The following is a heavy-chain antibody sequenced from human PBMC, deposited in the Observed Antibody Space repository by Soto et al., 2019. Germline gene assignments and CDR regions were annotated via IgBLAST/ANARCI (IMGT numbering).Heavy chain of an antibody. CDR2: INHSGST. V-gene: IGHV4-34*01. Sequence: PSETLSLTCAVYGGSFSGYYWSWIRQPPGKGLEWIGEINHSGSTNYNPSLKSRVTISVDTSKNQFSLKLSSVTAADTAVYYCSSDCSSTSCPPPERNWFDPWGQGTLVTVSS. D-gene: IGHD2-2*01. J-gene: IGHJ5*02. CDR3: SSDCSSTSCPPPERNWFDP. CDR1: GGSFSGYY.